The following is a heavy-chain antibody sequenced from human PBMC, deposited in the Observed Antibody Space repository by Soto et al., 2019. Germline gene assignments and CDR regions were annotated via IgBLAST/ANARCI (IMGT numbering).Heavy chain of an antibody. CDR1: GFTFSTYA. CDR3: AKESSSGWSFDY. D-gene: IGHD6-19*01. V-gene: IGHV3-23*01. J-gene: IGHJ4*02. CDR2: ISGSGDST. Sequence: EVQLLESGGGLVQPGGSLRLSCAASGFTFSTYAMNWVRQAPGKGLEWVSGISGSGDSTYYADSVKGRFTVSRDNSKNAPYLQMNSLRAEDTAVFYCAKESSSGWSFDYWGQGALVTVSS.